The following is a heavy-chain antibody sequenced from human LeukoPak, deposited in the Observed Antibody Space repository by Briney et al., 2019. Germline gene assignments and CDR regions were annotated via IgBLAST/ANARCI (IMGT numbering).Heavy chain of an antibody. Sequence: GRSLRLSCAASGFTFDDYAMHWVRQAPGKGLEWVSGISWNSGSIGYADSVKGRFTISRDNAKNSLYLQMNSLRAEDTALYYCAKDASSFLSSSWYYFDYWGQGTLVTVSS. CDR1: GFTFDDYA. CDR2: ISWNSGSI. V-gene: IGHV3-9*01. CDR3: AKDASSFLSSSWYYFDY. J-gene: IGHJ4*02. D-gene: IGHD6-13*01.